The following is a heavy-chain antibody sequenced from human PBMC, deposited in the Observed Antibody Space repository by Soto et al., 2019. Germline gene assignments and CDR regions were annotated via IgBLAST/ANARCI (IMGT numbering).Heavy chain of an antibody. V-gene: IGHV3-49*04. D-gene: IGHD4-17*01. CDR1: GFTFGDYA. CDR2: IRSKAYGGTT. J-gene: IGHJ4*02. Sequence: PGGSLRLSCTASGFTFGDYAMSWVRQAPGKGLEWVGFIRSKAYGGTTEYAASVKGRFTISRDDSKSIAYLQMNSLKTEDTAVYYCTRDFLTTVVTPYDYWGQGTLVTVSS. CDR3: TRDFLTTVVTPYDY.